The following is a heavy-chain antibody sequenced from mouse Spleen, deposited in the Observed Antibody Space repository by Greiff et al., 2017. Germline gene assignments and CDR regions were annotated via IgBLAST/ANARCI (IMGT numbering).Heavy chain of an antibody. V-gene: IGHV1-59*01. CDR1: GYTFTSYW. J-gene: IGHJ2*01. D-gene: IGHD1-2*01. Sequence: QVQLQQPGAELVRPGTSVKLSCKASGYTFTSYWMHWVKQRPGQGLEWIGVIDPSDSYTNYNQKFKGKATLTVDTSSSTAYMQLSSLTSEDSAVYYCARLYSLLRLQYFDYWGQGTTLTVSS. CDR2: IDPSDSYT. CDR3: ARLYSLLRLQYFDY.